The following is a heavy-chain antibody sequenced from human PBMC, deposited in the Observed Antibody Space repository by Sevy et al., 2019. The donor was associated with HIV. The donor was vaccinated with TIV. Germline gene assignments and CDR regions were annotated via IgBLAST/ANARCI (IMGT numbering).Heavy chain of an antibody. V-gene: IGHV4-61*02. CDR2: IYTSGST. CDR1: GGSISSGSYY. J-gene: IGHJ5*02. D-gene: IGHD6-19*01. Sequence: SETLSLTCTVSGGSISSGSYYWSWIRQPAGKGLEWIGRIYTSGSTNYNPSLKSRVTISVDTSKNQFSLKLSSVTAADTAVYYCARDAPYSSGWYEYNWFDPWGQGTLVTVSS. CDR3: ARDAPYSSGWYEYNWFDP.